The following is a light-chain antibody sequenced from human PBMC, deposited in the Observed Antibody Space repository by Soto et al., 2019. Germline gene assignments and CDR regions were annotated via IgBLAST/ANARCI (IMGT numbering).Light chain of an antibody. V-gene: IGKV1-39*01. CDR2: AAS. CDR3: QQSYSTPRT. J-gene: IGKJ1*01. CDR1: QSISSY. Sequence: DIQMTQSPSSLSSSVSERFTITCRASQSISSYLNWYQQKPGKAPKLLIYAASSLQSGVPSRFSGSGSGTDFTLTISSLQPEDFATYYCQQSYSTPRTFGQGTKVDI.